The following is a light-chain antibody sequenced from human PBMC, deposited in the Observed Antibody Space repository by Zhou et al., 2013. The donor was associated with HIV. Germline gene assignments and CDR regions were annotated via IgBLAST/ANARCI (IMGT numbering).Light chain of an antibody. CDR2: KAS. CDR3: QQCNSYSSWT. V-gene: IGKV1-5*03. J-gene: IGKJ1*01. Sequence: DIQMTQSPSTLSASVGDRVTITCRASQSFSSCLAWYQQKPGKAPKLLIYKASSLESGVPSRFSGSGSGTEFTLTISSLQPDDFATYYCQQCNSYSSWTFGQGTKVKSN. CDR1: QSFSSC.